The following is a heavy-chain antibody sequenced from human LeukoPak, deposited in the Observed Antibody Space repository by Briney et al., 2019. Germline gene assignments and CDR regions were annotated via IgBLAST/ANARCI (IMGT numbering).Heavy chain of an antibody. CDR1: GFTFSSYA. CDR2: ISYDGSNK. J-gene: IGHJ4*02. D-gene: IGHD3-10*01. Sequence: GASLRLSCAASGFTFSSYAMHWVRKAPGKGLEWVAVISYDGSNKYYADSVKGRFTISRDKSKNTLYLQMNSLRSEDTAVYYCARDYGSGSYLDYWGQGTLVTV. V-gene: IGHV3-30-3*01. CDR3: ARDYGSGSYLDY.